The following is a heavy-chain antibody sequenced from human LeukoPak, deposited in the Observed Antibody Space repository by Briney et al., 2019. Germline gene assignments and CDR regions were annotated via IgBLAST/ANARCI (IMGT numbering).Heavy chain of an antibody. J-gene: IGHJ4*02. CDR2: ISSSSSYI. D-gene: IGHD3-22*01. Sequence: GGSLRLSCVASGFTFSSYEMTWVRQAPGKGLEWVSSISSSSSYIYYADSVKGRFTISRDNAKNSLYLQMNSLRAEDTAVYYCAKVYYDSSGYSPFDYWGQGTLVTVSS. CDR1: GFTFSSYE. V-gene: IGHV3-21*01. CDR3: AKVYYDSSGYSPFDY.